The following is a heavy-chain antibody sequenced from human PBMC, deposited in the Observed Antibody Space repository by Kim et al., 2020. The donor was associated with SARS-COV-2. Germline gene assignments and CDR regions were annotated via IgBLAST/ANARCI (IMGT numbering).Heavy chain of an antibody. CDR1: GFTFSSYG. CDR2: ISYDGSNK. D-gene: IGHD3-3*01. V-gene: IGHV3-30*18. Sequence: GGSLRLSCAASGFTFSSYGMHWVRQAPGKGLEWVAVISYDGSNKYYADSVKGRFTISRDNSKNTLYLQMNSLRAEDTAVYYCAKDGGVTIFGVVIPRSYYYGMDVWGQGTTVTVSS. CDR3: AKDGGVTIFGVVIPRSYYYGMDV. J-gene: IGHJ6*02.